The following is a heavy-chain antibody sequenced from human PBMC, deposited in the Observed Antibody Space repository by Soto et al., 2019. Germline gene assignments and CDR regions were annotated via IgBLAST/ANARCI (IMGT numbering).Heavy chain of an antibody. D-gene: IGHD2-15*01. Sequence: GGSLRLSCAASGLTFNRYWMHWVRHAPGKGLVWVSHINTDGSNTNYADSVKGRFTISRDNTKSTLFLQMNSLRDEDTAVYYCAREFCSGGNCYTYYFDPWGQGIPVTVSS. CDR2: INTDGSNT. CDR3: AREFCSGGNCYTYYFDP. CDR1: GLTFNRYW. V-gene: IGHV3-74*01. J-gene: IGHJ5*02.